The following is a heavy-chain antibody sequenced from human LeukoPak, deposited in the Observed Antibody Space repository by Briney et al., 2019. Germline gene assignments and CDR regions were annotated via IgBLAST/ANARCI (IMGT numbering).Heavy chain of an antibody. Sequence: GSLRLSCVVSGLTFRDAWLTWVRQPPGKGLEWIGEINHSGSTNYNPSLKSRVTISVDTSKNQFSLKLSSVTAADTAVYYCALRRRNYGMDVWGQGTTVTVSS. CDR2: INHSGST. V-gene: IGHV4-34*08. CDR1: GLTFRDAW. D-gene: IGHD6-6*01. J-gene: IGHJ6*02. CDR3: ALRRRNYGMDV.